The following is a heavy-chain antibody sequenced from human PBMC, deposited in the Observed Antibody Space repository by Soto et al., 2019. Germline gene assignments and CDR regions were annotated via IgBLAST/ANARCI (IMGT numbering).Heavy chain of an antibody. CDR3: ARDGQWLPRDGLRSSYDLDY. J-gene: IGHJ4*02. CDR1: GFNFSSYV. Sequence: QVQLVESGGGLVQPGRSLRLSCAASGFNFSSYVMHWVRQAPGKGLEWVAVIWYDGGNKYYADSVKGRFTISRDNSKNTMYLQMTSLRAADPGVYYCARDGQWLPRDGLRSSYDLDYGGQGPLVTVSS. D-gene: IGHD6-19*01. V-gene: IGHV3-33*01. CDR2: IWYDGGNK.